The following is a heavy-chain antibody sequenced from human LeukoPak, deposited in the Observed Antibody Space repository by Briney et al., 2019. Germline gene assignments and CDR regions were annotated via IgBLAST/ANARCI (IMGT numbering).Heavy chain of an antibody. J-gene: IGHJ4*02. CDR1: GFTFSSYA. CDR3: AKRRLGGDYLSRDFDY. V-gene: IGHV3-23*01. Sequence: GGSLRLSCAASGFTFSSYAMSWVRQARGKGLEWVSAISGSGGSTYYADSVKGRFTISRDNSKNTLYLQMNSLRAEDTAVYYCAKRRLGGDYLSRDFDYWGQGTLVTVSA. D-gene: IGHD4-17*01. CDR2: ISGSGGST.